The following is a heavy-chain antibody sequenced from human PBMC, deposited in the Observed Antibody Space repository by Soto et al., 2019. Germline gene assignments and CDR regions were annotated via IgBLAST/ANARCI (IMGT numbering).Heavy chain of an antibody. CDR2: INHSGST. J-gene: IGHJ5*02. V-gene: IGHV4-34*01. D-gene: IGHD3-9*01. CDR1: GGSFSGYY. Sequence: SETLSLTCAVYGGSFSGYYWSWIRQPPGKGLEWIGEINHSGSTNYNPSLKSRVTISVDTSKNQFSLKLSSVTAADTAVYYCARGSLRYFDWIGGFNPWGQGTLVTVS. CDR3: ARGSLRYFDWIGGFNP.